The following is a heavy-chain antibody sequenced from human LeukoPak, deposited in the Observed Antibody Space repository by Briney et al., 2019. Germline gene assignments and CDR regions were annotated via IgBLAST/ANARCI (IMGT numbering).Heavy chain of an antibody. Sequence: SETLSLTCTVSGGSISSSSYYWGWIRQPPGKGLEWIGSIYYSGSTYYNPSLKSRVTISVDTSKNQFSLKLSSVTAADTAVYYCARHCGAAAGGNWFDPWGQGTLVTVSS. J-gene: IGHJ5*02. CDR2: IYYSGST. CDR3: ARHCGAAAGGNWFDP. V-gene: IGHV4-39*01. D-gene: IGHD6-13*01. CDR1: GGSISSSSYY.